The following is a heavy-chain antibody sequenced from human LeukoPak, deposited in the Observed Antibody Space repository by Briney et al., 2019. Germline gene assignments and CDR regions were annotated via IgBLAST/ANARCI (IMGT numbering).Heavy chain of an antibody. CDR2: LSSSSSYI. Sequence: GGAPRLSCAASGFTFRSYSIKWGRPGPGKGPGWGSSLSSSSSYIYYADSVKGRFTISRDNSKNTLYLQMNSLSSEDTAVYYCAKPGYCSSATSCLNWFDPWGQGTLVTVSS. V-gene: IGHV3-21*01. CDR3: AKPGYCSSATSCLNWFDP. J-gene: IGHJ5*02. D-gene: IGHD2-8*02. CDR1: GFTFRSYS.